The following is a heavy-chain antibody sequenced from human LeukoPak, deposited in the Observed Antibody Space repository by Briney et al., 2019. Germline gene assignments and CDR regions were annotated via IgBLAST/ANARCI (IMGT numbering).Heavy chain of an antibody. D-gene: IGHD3-10*01. Sequence: GGSLRLSXAASGFTFSTYWMTWVRQAPGKGLEWVANIRPDAGEKNYAESVKGRFTISRDNTKNSLYLQLNSLRVEDTAIYYCARSGPIDYWGQGTLVTVSS. CDR1: GFTFSTYW. V-gene: IGHV3-7*01. J-gene: IGHJ4*02. CDR2: IRPDAGEK. CDR3: ARSGPIDY.